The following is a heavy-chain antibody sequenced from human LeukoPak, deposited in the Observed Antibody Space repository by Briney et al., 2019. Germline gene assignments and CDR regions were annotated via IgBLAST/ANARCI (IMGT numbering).Heavy chain of an antibody. CDR2: IYYSGST. J-gene: IGHJ4*02. CDR3: ARAQGNDYGDYDAADY. D-gene: IGHD4-17*01. CDR1: GGSISSYY. Sequence: ASXTLSLTCTVSGGSISSYYWSWIRQPPGKGLEWIGYIYYSGSTNYNPSHNSRVTISVDTSKNQFSLKLSSVTAADTAVYYCARAQGNDYGDYDAADYWGQGTLVTVSS. V-gene: IGHV4-59*01.